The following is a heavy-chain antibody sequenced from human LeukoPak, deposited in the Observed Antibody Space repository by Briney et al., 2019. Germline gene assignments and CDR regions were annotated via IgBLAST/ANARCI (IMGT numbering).Heavy chain of an antibody. D-gene: IGHD2-2*01. V-gene: IGHV3-53*05. CDR1: GFTVSSNY. Sequence: GGSLRLSCAASGFTVSSNYMSWVRQAPGKGLEWVSILYSDGTTNYADSVKGRFTISRDNSKNTLYLQMNSLRAEDTAVYYCARGSQLTYQLLSGATFDYWGQGTLVTVSS. CDR3: ARGSQLTYQLLSGATFDY. J-gene: IGHJ4*02. CDR2: LYSDGTT.